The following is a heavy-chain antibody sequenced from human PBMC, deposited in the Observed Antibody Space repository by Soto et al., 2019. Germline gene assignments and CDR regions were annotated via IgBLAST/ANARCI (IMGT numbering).Heavy chain of an antibody. CDR1: GFTFSNAW. V-gene: IGHV3-15*07. CDR3: TTLPQFYDFWSGYFRNYYYYGMDV. CDR2: IKSKTDGGTT. Sequence: GGSLRLSCAASGFTFSNAWMNWVRQAPGKGLEWVGRIKSKTDGGTTDYTAPVKGRFTISRDDSKNTLYLQMNSLKTEDTAVYYCTTLPQFYDFWSGYFRNYYYYGMDVWGQGTTVTVSS. J-gene: IGHJ6*02. D-gene: IGHD3-3*01.